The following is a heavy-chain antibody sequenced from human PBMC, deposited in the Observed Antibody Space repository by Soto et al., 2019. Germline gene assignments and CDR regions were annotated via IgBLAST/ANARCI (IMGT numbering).Heavy chain of an antibody. CDR3: AKDADSSGYYSEY. J-gene: IGHJ4*02. Sequence: GGSLRLSCASSVFTFSSYGMHCVRHSPGKGLEWVAVISYDGSNKYYADSVKGRFTISRDNSKNTLYLQMNSLRAEDTAVYYCAKDADSSGYYSEYWGQGTLDIVSS. CDR2: ISYDGSNK. D-gene: IGHD3-22*01. CDR1: VFTFSSYG. V-gene: IGHV3-30*18.